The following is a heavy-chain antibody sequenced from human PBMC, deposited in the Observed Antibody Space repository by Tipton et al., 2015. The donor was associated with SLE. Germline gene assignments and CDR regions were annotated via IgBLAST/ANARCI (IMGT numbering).Heavy chain of an antibody. CDR2: ITSTSSYT. D-gene: IGHD6-19*01. Sequence: SLRLSCAASGLTFSTYSMNWVRQAPGKGLEWVSSITSTSSYTYYTDSVKGRFTISRDNAENSLFLQMNSLRAEDTAVYYCARDQYSSGRWDYWGQGALVTVSS. CDR1: GLTFSTYS. CDR3: ARDQYSSGRWDY. V-gene: IGHV3-21*01. J-gene: IGHJ4*02.